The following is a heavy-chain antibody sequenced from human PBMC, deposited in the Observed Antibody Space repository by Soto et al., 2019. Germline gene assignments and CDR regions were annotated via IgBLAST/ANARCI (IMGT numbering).Heavy chain of an antibody. Sequence: EVQVVESGGGLVQPGGSLRLSCAASGFSVSSNYMSWVRQARGKGLEWVSVIYSGGDIYYADSVQGRFTTSRDISKNSLDLQMNSLRAEDTAVYYCARDRRDGDTIWGQGVLVTVSS. D-gene: IGHD3-3*01. V-gene: IGHV3-66*01. CDR1: GFSVSSNY. J-gene: IGHJ4*02. CDR2: IYSGGDI. CDR3: ARDRRDGDTI.